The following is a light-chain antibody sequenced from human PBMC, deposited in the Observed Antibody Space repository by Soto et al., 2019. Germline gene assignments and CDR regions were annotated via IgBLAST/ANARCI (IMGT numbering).Light chain of an antibody. CDR1: QTINNN. J-gene: IGKJ5*01. Sequence: DIAMTQSPSSLSASVGDRVTISCRTSQTINNNLNWYQQRPGKAPKLLIYSSSTLMSGVPPRFSGSGSETEFTLTISSLQPEDFATYFCQQTYVTPITFGQGTRLDIK. CDR3: QQTYVTPIT. CDR2: SSS. V-gene: IGKV1-39*01.